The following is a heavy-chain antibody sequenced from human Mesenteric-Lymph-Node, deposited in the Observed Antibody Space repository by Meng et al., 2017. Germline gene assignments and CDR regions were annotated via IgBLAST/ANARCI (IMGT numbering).Heavy chain of an antibody. V-gene: IGHV4-30-4*08. CDR1: GGPISSGDYY. Sequence: QVQLQESGPGLVKPSQTLSPTCTVSGGPISSGDYYWSWIRQPPGKGLEWIGYIYYSGSTYYNQYLKSRVTISVDTSKNQFSLKLSSVTAADTAVYYCARDTPSLNWYFDLWGRGTLVTVSS. CDR3: ARDTPSLNWYFDL. J-gene: IGHJ2*01. CDR2: IYYSGST.